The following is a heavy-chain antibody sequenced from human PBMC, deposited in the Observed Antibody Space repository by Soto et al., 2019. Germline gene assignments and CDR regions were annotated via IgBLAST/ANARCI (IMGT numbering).Heavy chain of an antibody. Sequence: GGSLRLSCAASGFTFSSYSMNWVRQAPGKGLEWVSYISSSSSTIYYADSVKGRFTISRDNAKHSQYLQMNSLRAEDTAVYYCSRGPDTEYSSGLDAFDIWGQGTMVTVSS. V-gene: IGHV3-48*01. D-gene: IGHD6-19*01. CDR2: ISSSSSTI. J-gene: IGHJ3*02. CDR3: SRGPDTEYSSGLDAFDI. CDR1: GFTFSSYS.